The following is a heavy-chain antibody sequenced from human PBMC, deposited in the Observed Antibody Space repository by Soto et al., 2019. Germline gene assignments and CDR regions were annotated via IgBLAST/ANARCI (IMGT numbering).Heavy chain of an antibody. CDR1: GGSISSSSYY. CDR2: IYYSGST. J-gene: IGHJ5*02. CDR3: ARLSPVGYGGNVWFDP. V-gene: IGHV4-39*01. D-gene: IGHD4-17*01. Sequence: SETLSLTCTVSGGSISSSSYYWGWIRQPPGKGLEWIGSIYYSGSTYYNPSLKSRVTISVDTSKNQFSLKLSSVTAADTVVFYCARLSPVGYGGNVWFDPWGQGTLVTVSS.